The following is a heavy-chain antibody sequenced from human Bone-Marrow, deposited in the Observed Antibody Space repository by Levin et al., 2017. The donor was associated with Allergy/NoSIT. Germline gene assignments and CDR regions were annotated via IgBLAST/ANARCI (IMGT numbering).Heavy chain of an antibody. CDR1: GFTFSSTTSGFSFGRNG. V-gene: IGHV3-33*01. D-gene: IGHD2-15*01. J-gene: IGHJ6*03. Sequence: GGSLRLSCTASGFTFSSTTSGFSFGRNGMHWVRQAPVKGLEWVAAIRSDGSIKYYADSVKGRFTISRDNSKTTLYLEMNSLRVEDTAVYYCARDACSGDRCYFYYYMDVWGKGTTVTVSS. CDR3: ARDACSGDRCYFYYYMDV. CDR2: IRSDGSIK.